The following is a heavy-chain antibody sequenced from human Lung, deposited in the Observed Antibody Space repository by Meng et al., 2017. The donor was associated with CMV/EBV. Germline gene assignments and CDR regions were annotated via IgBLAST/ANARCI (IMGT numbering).Heavy chain of an antibody. CDR2: IYHSGST. D-gene: IGHD6-13*01. CDR1: GGSISSSNW. CDR3: ASIAAAGDTPFDY. Sequence: SETLSLTCAVSGGSISSSNWWSWVRQPPGKGLEWIGEIYHSGSTNYNPSLKSRVTISVDTSKNQFSLKLSSVTAADTAVYYCASIAAAGDTPFDYWGQGTLVTVSS. V-gene: IGHV4-4*02. J-gene: IGHJ4*02.